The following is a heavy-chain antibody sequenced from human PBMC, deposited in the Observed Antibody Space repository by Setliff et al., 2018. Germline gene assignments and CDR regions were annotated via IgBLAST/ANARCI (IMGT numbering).Heavy chain of an antibody. D-gene: IGHD3-3*01. CDR2: IGGNDGRT. V-gene: IGHV3-23*01. Sequence: LRLSCAASGFTFSNYAMSWVRQAPGKGLEWVSTIGGNDGRTYYADSVQGRFTISRDNSKNTLYLQMNSLSAEDTAVYYCAGDKPLQHNYNFWSGYCPYWGQGTLVTVSS. CDR1: GFTFSNYA. J-gene: IGHJ4*02. CDR3: AGDKPLQHNYNFWSGYCPY.